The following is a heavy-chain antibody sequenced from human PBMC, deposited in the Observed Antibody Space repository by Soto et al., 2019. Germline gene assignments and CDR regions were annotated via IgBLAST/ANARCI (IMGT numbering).Heavy chain of an antibody. V-gene: IGHV3-53*04. J-gene: IGHJ4*02. CDR2: IYSCGST. D-gene: IGHD6-19*01. Sequence: EVQLVESGGGLVQPGGSLRLSCAASGFTVSSNYMSWVRQAPGKGLEWVSVIYSCGSTYYADSVKGRFTISRHNSKNTLYLQMNSLRAEDTAVYYCASCIAVAGRGCYFDYWGQGTLVTVSS. CDR1: GFTVSSNY. CDR3: ASCIAVAGRGCYFDY.